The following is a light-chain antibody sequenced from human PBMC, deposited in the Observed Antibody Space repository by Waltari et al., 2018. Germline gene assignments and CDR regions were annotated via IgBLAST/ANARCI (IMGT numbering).Light chain of an antibody. CDR1: QGISGY. CDR3: QQYHNYPF. J-gene: IGKJ4*01. CDR2: GAS. V-gene: IGKV1-8*01. Sequence: AIRITQSPSSLSASTGDRVTITCRASQGISGYLAWYQQKPGKAPKLLIYGASTLQSGVPSRFSGSGSGTDFTLTISCLQSEDFATYYCQQYHNYPFFGGGTRVEIK.